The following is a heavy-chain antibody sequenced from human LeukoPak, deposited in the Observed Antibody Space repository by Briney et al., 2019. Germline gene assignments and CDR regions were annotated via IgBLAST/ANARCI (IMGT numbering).Heavy chain of an antibody. Sequence: SETLSLTCTVSGGSISSYYWSWIRQPPGKGLEWIGYIYYSGSTNHNPSLKSRVTISVDTSKNQFSLKLSSVTAADTAVYYCARDHRGGLWFGEYSDWFDPWGQGTLVTVSS. J-gene: IGHJ5*02. CDR3: ARDHRGGLWFGEYSDWFDP. V-gene: IGHV4-59*01. D-gene: IGHD3-10*01. CDR1: GGSISSYY. CDR2: IYYSGST.